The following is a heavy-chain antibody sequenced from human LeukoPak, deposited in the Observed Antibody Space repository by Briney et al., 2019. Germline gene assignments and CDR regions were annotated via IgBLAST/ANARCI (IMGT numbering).Heavy chain of an antibody. CDR1: GFSFVDYA. CDR3: SREAVGGRRGATKLHFDY. V-gene: IGHV3-49*04. D-gene: IGHD1-26*01. J-gene: IGHJ4*02. CDR2: IRSKAYGGTS. Sequence: PGGSLRLSCTTSGFSFVDYAMAWVRQAPGKGLELVGFIRSKAYGGTSEYAASVNGRFTLSRDDYKSIAYLQMTSLKAEDTAVYYCSREAVGGRRGATKLHFDYWGQGNLVTVSS.